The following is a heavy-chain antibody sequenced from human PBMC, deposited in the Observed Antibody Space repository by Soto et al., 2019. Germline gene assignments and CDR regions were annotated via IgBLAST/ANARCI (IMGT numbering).Heavy chain of an antibody. V-gene: IGHV1-69*01. Sequence: QVQLVQSGAEVKKPGSSVKVSGKASGGTFSSQAISWVRQAPGQGLEWMGGIIPVFKATNYAQKFQGRVTITADDSSSTAYMDLYSLRSEDTAVYYCARDVPLNYYDGTYSYYAMDVWGQGTTVTVSS. CDR3: ARDVPLNYYDGTYSYYAMDV. J-gene: IGHJ6*02. CDR1: GGTFSSQA. D-gene: IGHD3-22*01. CDR2: IIPVFKAT.